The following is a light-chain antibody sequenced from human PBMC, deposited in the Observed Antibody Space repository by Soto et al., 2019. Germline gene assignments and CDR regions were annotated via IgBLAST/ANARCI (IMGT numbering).Light chain of an antibody. J-gene: IGKJ1*01. CDR2: GTS. Sequence: AIQMTQSPSSLSASVGDRVFITCRASQAIRTELGWYQQRPGKAPKLLIYGTSNLQCGVPSRFSGSGSGTDFTLTINGLQPEDFATYYCLQDYSYPRTFGQGTKVDVK. CDR1: QAIRTE. CDR3: LQDYSYPRT. V-gene: IGKV1-6*01.